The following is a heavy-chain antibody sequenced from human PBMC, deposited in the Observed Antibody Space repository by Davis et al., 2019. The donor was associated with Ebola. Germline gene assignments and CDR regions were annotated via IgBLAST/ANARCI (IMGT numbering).Heavy chain of an antibody. D-gene: IGHD2-15*01. Sequence: PSETLSLTCAASGFTFSSYSMNWVRQAPGKGLEWVSSISSSSSYIYYADSVKGRFTISRDNAKNSLYLQMNSLRAEDTAVYYCARDLGYCSGGSCLLYYYYGMDVWGKGTTVTVSS. CDR3: ARDLGYCSGGSCLLYYYYGMDV. CDR1: GFTFSSYS. CDR2: ISSSSSYI. V-gene: IGHV3-21*01. J-gene: IGHJ6*04.